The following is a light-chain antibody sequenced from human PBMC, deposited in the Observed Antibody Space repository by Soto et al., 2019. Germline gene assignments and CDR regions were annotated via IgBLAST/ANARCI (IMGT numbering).Light chain of an antibody. Sequence: EIVLTQSPATLSLSPGERATLSCRASQGVSSHLAWYQHKPGQAPRLLIYDASSRATGVPPRFSGSGSGTDFTLTISSRESEDVAVYYCQQRRNWPITFGQGTRLEI. CDR1: QGVSSH. J-gene: IGKJ5*01. V-gene: IGKV3-11*01. CDR3: QQRRNWPIT. CDR2: DAS.